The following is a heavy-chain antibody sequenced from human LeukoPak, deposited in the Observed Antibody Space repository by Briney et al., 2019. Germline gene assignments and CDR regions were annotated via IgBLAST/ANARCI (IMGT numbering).Heavy chain of an antibody. V-gene: IGHV4-39*07. CDR3: ARAGGYASPIGI. D-gene: IGHD5-12*01. J-gene: IGHJ3*02. CDR2: IYYSGST. Sequence: SETLSLTCSVSGGSIGRGSYYWGWIRQSPGKGLEWIGSIYYSGSTNYNPSLKSRVTILVDTSKNQFSLKLTSVTAADTAVYYCARAGGYASPIGIWGQGTMVTVSS. CDR1: GGSIGRGSYY.